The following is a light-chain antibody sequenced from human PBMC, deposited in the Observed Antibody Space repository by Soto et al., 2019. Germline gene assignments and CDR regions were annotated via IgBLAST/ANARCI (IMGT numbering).Light chain of an antibody. CDR2: TNN. CDR1: GSNIGSNT. V-gene: IGLV1-44*01. J-gene: IGLJ1*01. CDR3: ATWDDSLNGYV. Sequence: QSVLTQPPSASGTPGQRITIPCSGSGSNIGSNTVTWYQQLPRTAPKLLIYTNNQRPSGVPDRFSGSRSGTSASLAISGLQSGDEADYYCATWDDSLNGYVFGTGTKGTVL.